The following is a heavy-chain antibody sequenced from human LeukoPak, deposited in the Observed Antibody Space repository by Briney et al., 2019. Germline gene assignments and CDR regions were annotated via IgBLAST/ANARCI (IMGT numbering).Heavy chain of an antibody. CDR1: GGTFSSDA. D-gene: IGHD2-15*01. CDR3: ARDSVPYCSGGSCYWLDY. J-gene: IGHJ4*02. Sequence: GASVKVSGKASGGTFSSDAISWVRQAPGHGPEWMGGIIPIFGTANYAQKFQGRVTITADESTSTAYMELSSLRSEDTAVYYCARDSVPYCSGGSCYWLDYWGQGTLVTVSS. V-gene: IGHV1-69*13. CDR2: IIPIFGTA.